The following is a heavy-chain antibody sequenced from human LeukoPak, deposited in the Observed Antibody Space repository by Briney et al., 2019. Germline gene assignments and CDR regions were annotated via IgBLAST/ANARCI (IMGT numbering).Heavy chain of an antibody. CDR2: IQSDGSST. V-gene: IGHV3-74*01. CDR3: ARGLFGSGSYYNVYPFDY. J-gene: IGHJ4*02. CDR1: GSSFSSYW. D-gene: IGHD3-10*01. Sequence: GRSESLSCALSGSSFSSYWMQWVRQAPREGLGWVSRIQSDGSSTNYADSVEGRFTISRDNAKNTLYLQMNSLRAEDTAVYYCARGLFGSGSYYNVYPFDYWGQGTLVTVST.